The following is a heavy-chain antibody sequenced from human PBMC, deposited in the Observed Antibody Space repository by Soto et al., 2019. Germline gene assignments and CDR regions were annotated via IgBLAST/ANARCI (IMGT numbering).Heavy chain of an antibody. Sequence: SETLSLTCAVYGGSFSGYYWSWLRQPPGKGLEWIGEINHSGSPNYNPSLKSRVTISVDTSKNQFSLKMTSVTAADTAVFYCATANWSHHYFDPWGQGTLVTVSS. V-gene: IGHV4-34*01. CDR3: ATANWSHHYFDP. D-gene: IGHD1-1*01. J-gene: IGHJ5*02. CDR2: INHSGSP. CDR1: GGSFSGYY.